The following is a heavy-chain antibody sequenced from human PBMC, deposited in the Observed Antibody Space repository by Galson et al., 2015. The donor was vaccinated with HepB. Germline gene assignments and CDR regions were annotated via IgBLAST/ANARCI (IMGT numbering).Heavy chain of an antibody. V-gene: IGHV3-30*18. Sequence: SLRLSCAASGSTFSSYGMHWVRQAPGKGLEWVAVISYDGSNKYYADSVKGRFTISRDNSKNTLYLQMNSLRAEDTAVYYCAKERGPVVPAASYYYYGMDVWGQGTTVTVSS. CDR1: GSTFSSYG. J-gene: IGHJ6*02. D-gene: IGHD2-2*01. CDR2: ISYDGSNK. CDR3: AKERGPVVPAASYYYYGMDV.